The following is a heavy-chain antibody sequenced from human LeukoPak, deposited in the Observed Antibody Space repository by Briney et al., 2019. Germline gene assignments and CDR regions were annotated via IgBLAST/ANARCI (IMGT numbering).Heavy chain of an antibody. D-gene: IGHD2-15*01. CDR1: GFTFSSYA. Sequence: GGSLRLSCAASGFTFSSYAMSWVRQAPGKGLEWVSAISGSGGSTYYADSVKGRFTISRDNSKNTLYLQMNGLRAEDTAVYYCASFVVVVAGEDYWGQGTLVTVSS. CDR3: ASFVVVVAGEDY. J-gene: IGHJ4*02. V-gene: IGHV3-23*01. CDR2: ISGSGGST.